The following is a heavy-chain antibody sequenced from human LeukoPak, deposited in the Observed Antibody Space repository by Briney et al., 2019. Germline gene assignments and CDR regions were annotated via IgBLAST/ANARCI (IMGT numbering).Heavy chain of an antibody. J-gene: IGHJ3*02. Sequence: SVKVSCKASGGTFSSYAISWVRQAPGQGLEWMGGIIPIFGTANYAQKFQGRVTITADESTSTAYMELSSLRSEDAAVYYCARDQGDSSGWKSYAFDIWGQGTMVTVSS. D-gene: IGHD3-22*01. CDR2: IIPIFGTA. CDR1: GGTFSSYA. CDR3: ARDQGDSSGWKSYAFDI. V-gene: IGHV1-69*13.